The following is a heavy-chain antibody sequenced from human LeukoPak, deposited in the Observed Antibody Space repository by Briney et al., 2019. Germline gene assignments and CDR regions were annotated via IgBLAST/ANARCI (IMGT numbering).Heavy chain of an antibody. CDR3: ARAPITSPFYFDY. CDR1: GFAFDEQG. J-gene: IGHJ4*02. CDR2: INWSGGST. Sequence: GGSLRLSCTASGFAFDEQGMSWVRQVPGKGLEWVSGINWSGGSTGYADPLRGRFTISRDNAKNSLYLQMDSLRAEDTALYYCARAPITSPFYFDYWGQGTLVTVSS. V-gene: IGHV3-20*04. D-gene: IGHD2-2*01.